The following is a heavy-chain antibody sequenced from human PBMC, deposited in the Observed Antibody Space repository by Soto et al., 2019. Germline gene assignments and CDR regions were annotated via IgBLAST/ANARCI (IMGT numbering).Heavy chain of an antibody. Sequence: AETLSLTCAVYGGSFSGYYWRWIRQPPGKGLEGIGESNHSGRTNYNPSLKSRVTISVDTSKNQFALKLSSVTAADTAVYYCARASYYDFWSGYPTRRYYYGMDVWGQGTTVTVSS. CDR1: GGSFSGYY. V-gene: IGHV4-34*01. D-gene: IGHD3-3*01. J-gene: IGHJ6*02. CDR2: SNHSGRT. CDR3: ARASYYDFWSGYPTRRYYYGMDV.